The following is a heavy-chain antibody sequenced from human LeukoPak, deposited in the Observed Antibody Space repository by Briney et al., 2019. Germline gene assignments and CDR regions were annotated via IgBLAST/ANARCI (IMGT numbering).Heavy chain of an antibody. CDR3: ARDKGVDTAMAHYYYYGMDV. V-gene: IGHV1-18*01. Sequence: ASVKVSCKASGYTFTSYGISWARQAPGQGLEWMGWISAYNGNTNYAQKLQGRVTMTTDTSTSTAYMELRSLRSDDTAVYYCARDKGVDTAMAHYYYYGMDVWGQGTTVTVSS. J-gene: IGHJ6*02. CDR2: ISAYNGNT. D-gene: IGHD5-18*01. CDR1: GYTFTSYG.